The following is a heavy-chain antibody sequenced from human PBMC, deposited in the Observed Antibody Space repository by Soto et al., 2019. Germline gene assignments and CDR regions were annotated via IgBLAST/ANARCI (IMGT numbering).Heavy chain of an antibody. J-gene: IGHJ4*02. D-gene: IGHD6-13*01. CDR3: ARDGGVAAGTSYFDY. CDR1: GGSISSSNW. CDR2: IYHSGST. V-gene: IGHV4-4*02. Sequence: QVQLQESGPGLVKPSGTLSLTCAVSGGSISSSNWWSWVRQPPGKGLEWIGEIYHSGSTNYNPSLKSRVTISVDKSKNQFSPKLSSVTAADTAVYYCARDGGVAAGTSYFDYWGQGTLVTVSS.